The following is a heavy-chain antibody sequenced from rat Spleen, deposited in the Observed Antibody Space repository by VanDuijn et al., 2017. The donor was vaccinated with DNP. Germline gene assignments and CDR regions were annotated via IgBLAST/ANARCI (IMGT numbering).Heavy chain of an antibody. V-gene: IGHV2-1*01. CDR2: IWSGGST. J-gene: IGHJ4*01. D-gene: IGHD1-1*01. CDR1: GFSLTSNG. CDR3: ARRTTSGAMDA. Sequence: QVQLKESGPGLVQPSQTLSLTCTVSGFSLTSNGVHWVRQPPEKGLEWVGVIWSGGSTDYNSALKSRLSISRDTSKSQVFLKMNSMQTEATAMYFCARRTTSGAMDAWGQGTSVTVSS.